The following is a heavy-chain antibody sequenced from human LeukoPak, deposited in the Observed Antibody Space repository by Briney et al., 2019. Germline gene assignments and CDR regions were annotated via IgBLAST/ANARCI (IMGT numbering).Heavy chain of an antibody. CDR2: IIPIFGTA. CDR3: ARVDVDTAMVTKGFFDY. V-gene: IGHV1-69*13. Sequence: SVKVSCKASGGTFSSCAISWVRQAPGQGLEWMGGIIPIFGTANYAQKFQGRVTITADESTSTAYMELSSLRSEDTAVYYCARVDVDTAMVTKGFFDYWGQGTLVTVSS. J-gene: IGHJ4*02. CDR1: GGTFSSCA. D-gene: IGHD5-18*01.